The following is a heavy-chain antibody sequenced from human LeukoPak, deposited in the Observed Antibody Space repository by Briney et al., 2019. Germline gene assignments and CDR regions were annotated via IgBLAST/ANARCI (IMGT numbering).Heavy chain of an antibody. CDR3: ARGRDGYNPTPLGY. V-gene: IGHV3-30*01. CDR1: GFTFSNCA. D-gene: IGHD5-24*01. Sequence: GGSLRLSFSASGFTFSNCAFHWVRQAPGKGLEWVALLSYDGSNKYYADSVKGRFTISRDTSKNTLYLQMNSPRAEDTAVYYCARGRDGYNPTPLGYWGQGTLVTASS. J-gene: IGHJ4*02. CDR2: LSYDGSNK.